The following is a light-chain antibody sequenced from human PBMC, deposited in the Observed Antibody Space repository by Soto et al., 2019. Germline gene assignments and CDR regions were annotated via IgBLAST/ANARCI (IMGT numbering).Light chain of an antibody. V-gene: IGKV1-5*01. CDR2: TAS. J-gene: IGKJ1*01. CDR3: QEYNNYWT. Sequence: DIQMTQSPSSLSASVGDRVTITCRASQTISRWLAWYQQKPGKAPRLLIYTASTLESGVPSRFSASGSGTEFTLTISSLHPDYFATYYCQEYNNYWTFGQGTKVDIK. CDR1: QTISRW.